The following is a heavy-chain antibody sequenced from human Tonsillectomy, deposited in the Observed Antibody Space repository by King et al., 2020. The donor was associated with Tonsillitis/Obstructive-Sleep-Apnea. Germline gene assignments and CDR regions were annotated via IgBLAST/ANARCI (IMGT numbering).Heavy chain of an antibody. V-gene: IGHV4-4*07. Sequence: VQLQESGPGLVKPSETLSLTCTVSGGSISSYYWSWIRQPAGKGLEWIGRIYTSGSTNYNPSLKSRVTMSVDTSKNQFSLKLSSVTAADTAVYYCARERCDGGKGGYNWFDPWGQGTLVTVSS. CDR3: ARERCDGGKGGYNWFDP. D-gene: IGHD4-23*01. CDR2: IYTSGST. CDR1: GGSISSYY. J-gene: IGHJ5*02.